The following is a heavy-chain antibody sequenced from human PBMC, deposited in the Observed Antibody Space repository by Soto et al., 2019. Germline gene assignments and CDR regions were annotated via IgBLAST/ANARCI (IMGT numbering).Heavy chain of an antibody. CDR1: GFSFSSYG. D-gene: IGHD6-19*01. CDR3: VAGQYFFDY. V-gene: IGHV3-30*03. Sequence: PGGSLRLSCAASGFSFSSYGMQWVRQAPGKGLEWVAVISYDGSNKYYADSVKDRFTIPRDNSKKTLYLQMNSLRADDTAVYYCVAGQYFFDYCGQGTLVTVSS. J-gene: IGHJ4*02. CDR2: ISYDGSNK.